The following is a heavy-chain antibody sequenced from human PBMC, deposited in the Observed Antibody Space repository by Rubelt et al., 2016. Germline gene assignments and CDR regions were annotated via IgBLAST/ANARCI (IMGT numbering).Heavy chain of an antibody. CDR3: ARPAVETDSDVFDY. Sequence: EVQLLESGGGLVQPGGSLRLSCAASGVTFSSYAMSWVRQAPGKGLEWVSYMSSSGSYTNYADSVKGRFTISRDNAKNTGYLEMNRLRAEDTAVYYCARPAVETDSDVFDYWGQGTLVTVSS. CDR1: GVTFSSYA. D-gene: IGHD5-24*01. J-gene: IGHJ4*02. CDR2: MSSSGSYT. V-gene: IGHV3-48*04.